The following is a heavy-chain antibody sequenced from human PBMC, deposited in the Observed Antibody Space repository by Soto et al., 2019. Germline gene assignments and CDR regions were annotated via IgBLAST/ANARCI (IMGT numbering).Heavy chain of an antibody. J-gene: IGHJ4*02. Sequence: EVQLLESGGGLVQPGGSLRLSCAASGFTFNNYAMTWVRQAPGKGLEWVSAISGGGDTTSYADSVTGRFTVSRDGSKNTLYLPMSSLRAADTALYYCVKGRGGSGSLTPRVDFWGQGTLGTVSS. D-gene: IGHD3-10*01. CDR3: VKGRGGSGSLTPRVDF. CDR2: ISGGGDTT. CDR1: GFTFNNYA. V-gene: IGHV3-23*01.